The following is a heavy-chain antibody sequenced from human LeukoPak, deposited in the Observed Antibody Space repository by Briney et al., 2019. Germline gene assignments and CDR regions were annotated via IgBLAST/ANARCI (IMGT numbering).Heavy chain of an antibody. D-gene: IGHD1-20*01. CDR2: INPNSGVT. J-gene: IGHJ4*02. V-gene: IGHV1-2*02. CDR1: GYTFTAYY. Sequence: ASVKVSCKASGYTFTAYYIHWVRQAPGQGLEWMGWINPNSGVTNYAQRFQGRVTMTRDTSISTAYMELSRLTSDDTAVYYCTRGITSATTDYWGQGTLVTVSS. CDR3: TRGITSATTDY.